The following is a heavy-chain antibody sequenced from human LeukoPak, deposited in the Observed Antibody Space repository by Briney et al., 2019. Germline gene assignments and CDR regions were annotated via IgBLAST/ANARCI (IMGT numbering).Heavy chain of an antibody. D-gene: IGHD6-13*01. CDR3: AREVLGIAAAGKQYNWFDP. CDR1: GFTFSSYA. J-gene: IGHJ5*02. CDR2: ISSNEGST. Sequence: GRSLRLSCAASGFTFSSYAMHWVRQAPGKGLEYVSAISSNEGSTYYANSVKGRFTISRDNSKNTLYLQMGSLRAEDMAVYYCAREVLGIAAAGKQYNWFDPWGQGTLVTVSS. V-gene: IGHV3-64*01.